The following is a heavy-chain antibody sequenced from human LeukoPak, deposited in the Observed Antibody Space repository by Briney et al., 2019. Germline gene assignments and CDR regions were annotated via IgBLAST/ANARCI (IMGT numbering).Heavy chain of an antibody. Sequence: ASVKVSCKASGYTFTSYGISWVRQAPGQGLEWMGWISAYNGNTNYAQKLQGRVTMTTDTSTSTAYMELRSLRSDDTAVYYCARAPYIVGATRSAFDIWGQGTMVTVSS. J-gene: IGHJ3*02. V-gene: IGHV1-18*01. D-gene: IGHD1-26*01. CDR1: GYTFTSYG. CDR2: ISAYNGNT. CDR3: ARAPYIVGATRSAFDI.